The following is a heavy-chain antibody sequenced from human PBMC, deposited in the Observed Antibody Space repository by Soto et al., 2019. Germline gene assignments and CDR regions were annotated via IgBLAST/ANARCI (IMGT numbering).Heavy chain of an antibody. CDR1: GYTFTSYY. Sequence: GASVKVSCKASGYTFTSYYMHWVRQAPGQGLEWMEKINPSGGSTSYAQKIKSRVTITKDTTKSTVNKKIRSMRSEDTAVYYCARDESGIAAAGMGKFDPWG. CDR3: ARDESGIAAAGMGKFDP. V-gene: IGHV1-46*01. CDR2: INPSGGST. D-gene: IGHD6-13*01. J-gene: IGHJ5*02.